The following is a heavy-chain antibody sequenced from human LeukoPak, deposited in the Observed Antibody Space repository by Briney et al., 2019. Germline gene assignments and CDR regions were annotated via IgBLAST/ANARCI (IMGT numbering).Heavy chain of an antibody. J-gene: IGHJ5*02. CDR2: IINSGAAT. V-gene: IGHV3-23*01. CDR3: AKDPRRFDP. Sequence: PGGSLRLSCAASGFTFSTRALNWVRQAPGKGLEWVSGIINSGAATYYADSVKGRFTISRDNSKNTLYLQMNSLRVEDTAVYYCAKDPRRFDPWGQGTLVTVSS. CDR1: GFTFSTRA.